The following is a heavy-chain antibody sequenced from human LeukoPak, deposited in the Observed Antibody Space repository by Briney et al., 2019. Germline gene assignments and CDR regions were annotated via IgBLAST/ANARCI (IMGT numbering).Heavy chain of an antibody. V-gene: IGHV4-30-2*01. CDR1: GGSISSGGYS. CDR3: ARAEHDYGDYSDAFDI. CDR2: IYHSGST. Sequence: PSETLSLTCAVSGGSISSGGYSWSWIRQPPGKGLEWIGYIYHSGSTYYNPSLKSRVTISVDRSKNQFSLKPSSVTAADTAVYYCARAEHDYGDYSDAFDIWGQGTMVTVSS. J-gene: IGHJ3*02. D-gene: IGHD4-17*01.